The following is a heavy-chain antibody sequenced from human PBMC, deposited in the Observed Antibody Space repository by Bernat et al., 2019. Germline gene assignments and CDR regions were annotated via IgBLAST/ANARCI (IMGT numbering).Heavy chain of an antibody. Sequence: QVQLVQSGAEVKKPGASVKVSCKASGYTFTGYYMHWVRQAPGQGLEWMGWINPNSGGTNYAQKFQGWVTMTRDTSISTAYMELSRLRSDDTAVYYCARGECSGGSCYLVPAFDIWGQGTMVTVSS. D-gene: IGHD2-15*01. V-gene: IGHV1-2*04. CDR2: INPNSGGT. J-gene: IGHJ3*02. CDR1: GYTFTGYY. CDR3: ARGECSGGSCYLVPAFDI.